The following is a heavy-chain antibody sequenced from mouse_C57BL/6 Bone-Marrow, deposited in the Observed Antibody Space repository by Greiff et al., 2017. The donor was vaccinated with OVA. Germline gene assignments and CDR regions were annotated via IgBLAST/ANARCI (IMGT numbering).Heavy chain of an antibody. D-gene: IGHD1-1*01. Sequence: VQLQQPGAELVKPGASVKMSCKASGYTFTSYWITWVKQRPGQGLEWIGDIYPGSGSTNYNEKFKSKATLTVDTSSSTAYMQLSSLTSEDSAVYYCARSTGDYYYGSRYYAMDYWGQGTSVTVSS. CDR3: ARSTGDYYYGSRYYAMDY. J-gene: IGHJ4*01. CDR1: GYTFTSYW. V-gene: IGHV1-55*01. CDR2: IYPGSGST.